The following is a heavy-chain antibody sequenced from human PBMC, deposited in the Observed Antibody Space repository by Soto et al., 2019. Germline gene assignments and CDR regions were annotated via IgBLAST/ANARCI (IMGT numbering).Heavy chain of an antibody. CDR3: ARDGVDTATGYYYGMGV. CDR2: ISPYDDKT. J-gene: IGHJ6*02. V-gene: IGHV1-18*01. Sequence: ASVKVSCKASGYTFIKYGIAWVRQAPGQGLEWMGWISPYDDKTIYAQKLQGRVTMTTDTSTSTAYMELRSLRSDDTAVYYCARDGVDTATGYYYGMGVWGQGTTVTVSS. D-gene: IGHD5-18*01. CDR1: GYTFIKYG.